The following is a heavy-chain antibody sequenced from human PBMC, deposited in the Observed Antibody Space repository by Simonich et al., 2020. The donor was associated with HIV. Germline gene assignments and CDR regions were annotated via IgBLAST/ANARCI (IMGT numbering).Heavy chain of an antibody. V-gene: IGHV4-34*01. D-gene: IGHD4-17*01. J-gene: IGHJ4*02. Sequence: QVQLQQWGAGLLKPSETLSLTCAVYGGSFSGYYWSWIRQPPGKGLGWIGEINHSGSTNYNPSLKSRVTISVDTSKTQFSLKLSSVTAADTAVYYCARRHPTTVTTPYFDYWGQGTLVTVSS. CDR1: GGSFSGYY. CDR3: ARRHPTTVTTPYFDY. CDR2: INHSGST.